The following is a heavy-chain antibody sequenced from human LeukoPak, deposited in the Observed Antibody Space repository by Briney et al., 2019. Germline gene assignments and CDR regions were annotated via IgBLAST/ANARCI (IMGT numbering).Heavy chain of an antibody. CDR1: GGSFSGYY. D-gene: IGHD4-17*01. CDR2: INHSGST. Sequence: PSETLSLTCAVYGGSFSGYYWSWIREPPGKGLEWIGEINHSGSTNYNPSLKSRVTISVDTSKNQFSLKLSSVTAADTAVYYCARMTTVTKIYYYYYGMDVWGQGTTVTSP. CDR3: ARMTTVTKIYYYYYGMDV. J-gene: IGHJ6*02. V-gene: IGHV4-34*01.